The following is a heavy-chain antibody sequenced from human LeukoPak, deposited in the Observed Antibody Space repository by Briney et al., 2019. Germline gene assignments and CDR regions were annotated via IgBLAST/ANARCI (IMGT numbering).Heavy chain of an antibody. V-gene: IGHV4-34*01. Sequence: SETLSLTCVVYGESFSGYSWSWIRQPPGKGLEWIGEINQRRNTNYNPSLKSRVTISIDTSKNQFSLKLSSVTAADTAVYYCARLSGTTSRTYFDYWGQGTLVTVSS. CDR3: ARLSGTTSRTYFDY. CDR1: GESFSGYS. J-gene: IGHJ4*02. CDR2: INQRRNT. D-gene: IGHD1-1*01.